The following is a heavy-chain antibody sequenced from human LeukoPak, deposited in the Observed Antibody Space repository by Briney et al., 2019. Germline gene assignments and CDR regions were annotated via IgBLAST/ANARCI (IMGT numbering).Heavy chain of an antibody. CDR1: GYTFTSYD. CDR3: ARGLKYYYDSSGYSDPYDY. Sequence: ASVKVSCKASGYTFTSYDINWVRQATGQGLEWMGWMNPNSGNTGYAQKFQGRVTITRNTSISTAYMELSSLRSEDTAVYYRARGLKYYYDSSGYSDPYDYWGQGTLVTVSS. CDR2: MNPNSGNT. J-gene: IGHJ4*02. V-gene: IGHV1-8*03. D-gene: IGHD3-22*01.